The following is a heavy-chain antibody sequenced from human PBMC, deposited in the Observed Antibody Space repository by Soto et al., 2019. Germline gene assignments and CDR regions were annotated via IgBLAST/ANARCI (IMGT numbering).Heavy chain of an antibody. D-gene: IGHD1-1*01. CDR3: ARGKGMEENYYYYGLDI. CDR2: INGGTGQT. V-gene: IGHV1-3*01. Sequence: EASVKVSCKASGYTFSTHAMHWVRQAPGQSLEWMGWINGGTGQTKHSHRFQDRISITRDTSASTAYMGLSSLRSEDTAVYYCARGKGMEENYYYYGLDIWGQGTTVTVSS. CDR1: GYTFSTHA. J-gene: IGHJ6*02.